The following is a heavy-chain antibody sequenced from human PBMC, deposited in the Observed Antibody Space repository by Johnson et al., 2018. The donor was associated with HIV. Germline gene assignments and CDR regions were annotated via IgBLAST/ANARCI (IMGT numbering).Heavy chain of an antibody. Sequence: VQLVESGGGVVQPGRSLRLSCAASGFTFSSYDMHWVRQATGKGLEWVSAIGTAGDTYYPGSVKGRFTIPRENAKNSLYIQMNSLRAGYTAVYYCARGVPIAAAGHDAFDIWGQGTMVTVSS. CDR2: IGTAGDT. CDR1: GFTFSSYD. J-gene: IGHJ3*02. D-gene: IGHD6-13*01. CDR3: ARGVPIAAAGHDAFDI. V-gene: IGHV3-13*01.